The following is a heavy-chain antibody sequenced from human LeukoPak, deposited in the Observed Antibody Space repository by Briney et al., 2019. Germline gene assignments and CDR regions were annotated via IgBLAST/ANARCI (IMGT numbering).Heavy chain of an antibody. D-gene: IGHD6-19*01. J-gene: IGHJ4*02. CDR3: AGGIAVAAT. CDR1: GGSFSGYY. CDR2: INHSGST. Sequence: SETLSLTCAVYGGSFSGYYWSWIRQPPGKGLEWIGEINHSGSTNYNPSLKSRVTISVDTSKNQFSLKLSSVTAADTAVYYCAGGIAVAATWGQGTLVTVSS. V-gene: IGHV4-34*01.